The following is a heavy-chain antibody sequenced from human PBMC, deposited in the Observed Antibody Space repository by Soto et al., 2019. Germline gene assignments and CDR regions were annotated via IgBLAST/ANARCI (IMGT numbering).Heavy chain of an antibody. J-gene: IGHJ4*02. CDR1: GFPFSDYY. CDR2: SKNKADSYTT. D-gene: IGHD3-16*01. CDR3: TLWVMGNDFGAA. V-gene: IGHV3-72*01. Sequence: EVQLVESGGGLVQPGGSLRLSCAASGFPFSDYYMDWVRQAPGKGLEWVGRSKNKADSYTTEYAASVTGRFSISREASTNSLYLQMNSLNTEDTAVYYSTLWVMGNDFGAAWGQGILVTVSS.